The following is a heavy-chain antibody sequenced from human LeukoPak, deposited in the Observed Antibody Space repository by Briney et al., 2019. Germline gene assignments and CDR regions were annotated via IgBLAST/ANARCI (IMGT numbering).Heavy chain of an antibody. CDR1: GGTFSSYA. J-gene: IGHJ4*02. Sequence: EASVKVSCKASGGTFSSYAISWVRQAPGQGLEWMGGIIPIFGTANYAQKFQGRFTITADESTSTAYMELSSLRSEDTAVYYCARDSPSSTGWYYFDYWGQGTLVTVSS. CDR2: IIPIFGTA. V-gene: IGHV1-69*13. CDR3: ARDSPSSTGWYYFDY. D-gene: IGHD6-19*01.